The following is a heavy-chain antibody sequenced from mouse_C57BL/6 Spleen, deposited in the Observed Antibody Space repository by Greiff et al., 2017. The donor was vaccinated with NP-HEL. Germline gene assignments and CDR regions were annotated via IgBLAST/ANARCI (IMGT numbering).Heavy chain of an antibody. Sequence: EVQVVESGGDLVKPGGSLKLSCAASGFTFSSYGMSWVRQTPDKRLEWVATISSGGSYTYYPDSVKGRFTISRDNAKNTLYLQMSSLKSEDTAMYYCARPGMDYEGPFDYWGQGTTLTVSS. CDR3: ARPGMDYEGPFDY. D-gene: IGHD2-4*01. V-gene: IGHV5-6*01. J-gene: IGHJ2*01. CDR2: ISSGGSYT. CDR1: GFTFSSYG.